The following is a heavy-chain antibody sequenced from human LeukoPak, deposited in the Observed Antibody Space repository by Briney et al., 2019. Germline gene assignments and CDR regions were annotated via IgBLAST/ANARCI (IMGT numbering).Heavy chain of an antibody. CDR2: ISSSNTI. D-gene: IGHD3-3*01. Sequence: GGSLRLSCAASGFIFSSYSMNWVRQAPGKGLEWVSYISSSNTIYYADSVKGRFTISRDNAKNSLFLQMNSLRAEDTAVYYCAKGVGRITIFGVGYMDVWGKGTTVTVSS. J-gene: IGHJ6*03. CDR1: GFIFSSYS. CDR3: AKGVGRITIFGVGYMDV. V-gene: IGHV3-48*01.